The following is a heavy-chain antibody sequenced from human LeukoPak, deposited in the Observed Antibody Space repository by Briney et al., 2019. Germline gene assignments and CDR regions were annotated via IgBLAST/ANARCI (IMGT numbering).Heavy chain of an antibody. CDR2: ISISGSTI. V-gene: IGHV3-48*03. D-gene: IGHD2-15*01. Sequence: PGGSLRLSCAASGFTFGTYEMNWVRQAPGKGLEWVSYISISGSTIYYADSVKGRFTISRDNAKNSLYLQMNSLRAEDTAVYYCAKWGCSGGSCYPFDYWGQGTLVTVSS. J-gene: IGHJ4*02. CDR1: GFTFGTYE. CDR3: AKWGCSGGSCYPFDY.